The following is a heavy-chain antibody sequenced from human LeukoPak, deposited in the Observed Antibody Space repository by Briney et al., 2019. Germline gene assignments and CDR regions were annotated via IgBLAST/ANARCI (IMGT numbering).Heavy chain of an antibody. CDR3: ATWKGRYCSGGSCYSARFDP. D-gene: IGHD2-15*01. J-gene: IGHJ5*02. CDR1: GYTLTELS. CDR2: FDPEDGET. V-gene: IGHV1-24*01. Sequence: ASVKVSCKVSGYTLTELSMHWVRQAPGKGLGWMGGFDPEDGETIYAQKFQGRVTMTEDTSTDTAYMELSSLRSEDTAVYYCATWKGRYCSGGSCYSARFDPWGQGTLVTVSS.